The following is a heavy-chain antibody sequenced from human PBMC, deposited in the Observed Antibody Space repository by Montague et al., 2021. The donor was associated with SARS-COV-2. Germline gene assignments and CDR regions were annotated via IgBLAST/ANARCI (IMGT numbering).Heavy chain of an antibody. V-gene: IGHV4-59*01. J-gene: IGHJ3*02. CDR3: ARGARYCSSTGSPPAFDI. Sequence: SETLSLTCTVSGGSISNYYWSWIRQPPGRGLEWIGYIYYSGSTDYSPSLKSRVTISLDTSKNQFYLKVTSVTAADTAVYFCARGARYCSSTGSPPAFDIWGQGTMVTVSS. D-gene: IGHD2-2*01. CDR1: GGSISNYY. CDR2: IYYSGST.